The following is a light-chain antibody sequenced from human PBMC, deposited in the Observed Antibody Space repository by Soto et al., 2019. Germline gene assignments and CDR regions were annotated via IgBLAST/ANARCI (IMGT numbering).Light chain of an antibody. CDR2: LGS. CDR3: MQALQTPRT. V-gene: IGKV2-28*01. Sequence: DIVMTQSPLSLPVTPVEPASISCRSSQSLLHSNGYNYVDWYLQKPGQSPQLLIYLGSNRASGVPDRFSGSGSGKDFTLKISRVEAEDVGVYYCMQALQTPRTFGQGTKVEIK. J-gene: IGKJ1*01. CDR1: QSLLHSNGYNY.